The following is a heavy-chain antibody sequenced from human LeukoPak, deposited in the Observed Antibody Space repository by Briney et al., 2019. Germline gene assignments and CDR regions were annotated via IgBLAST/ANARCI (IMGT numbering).Heavy chain of an antibody. D-gene: IGHD3-9*01. Sequence: ASVKVSCKASGYTFTGYYMHWVRQAPGQGLEWMGRINPKSGGTNYAQKFQGRVTMNRYTSLSTAYMELSRLRSDDTAVYYCASNVLRYFDWNPFDYWGQGTLVTVSS. J-gene: IGHJ4*02. V-gene: IGHV1-2*06. CDR1: GYTFTGYY. CDR3: ASNVLRYFDWNPFDY. CDR2: INPKSGGT.